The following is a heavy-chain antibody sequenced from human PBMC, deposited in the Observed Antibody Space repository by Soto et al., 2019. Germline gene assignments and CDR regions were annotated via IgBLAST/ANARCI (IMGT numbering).Heavy chain of an antibody. Sequence: ASVKVSCKASGYTFTGYYIHWVRQAPGQGLEWMGWINPNSGGTNFAQKFQGWLTMTSDTSISTAYMELSRLRSDDTAVYYCATAPMNFDKSDYHTYYYRMDVWGQGTTVT. V-gene: IGHV1-2*04. CDR1: GYTFTGYY. CDR2: INPNSGGT. CDR3: ATAPMNFDKSDYHTYYYRMDV. D-gene: IGHD3-16*01. J-gene: IGHJ6*02.